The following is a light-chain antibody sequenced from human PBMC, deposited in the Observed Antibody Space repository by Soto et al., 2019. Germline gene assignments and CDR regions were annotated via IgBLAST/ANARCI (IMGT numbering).Light chain of an antibody. CDR2: KDN. V-gene: IGLV3-25*02. CDR1: ALPKQY. CDR3: QSSDSSGRYPYV. Sequence: SYELTQPPSVSVSPGQTARITCSGDALPKQYAYWYQRKPGQAPVVVIYKDNGRPSGIPERFSGSSSGTTVTLTISGVQAEDEAYYYCQSSDSSGRYPYVFGTGTKSPS. J-gene: IGLJ1*01.